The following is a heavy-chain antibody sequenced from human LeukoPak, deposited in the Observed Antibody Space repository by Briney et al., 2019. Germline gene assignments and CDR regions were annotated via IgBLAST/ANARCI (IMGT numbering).Heavy chain of an antibody. CDR1: GGIFSSYA. J-gene: IGHJ4*02. CDR3: ATCARNFYCYRFDY. D-gene: IGHD2-2*02. V-gene: IGHV1-69*13. CDR2: IIPIFGTA. Sequence: VKVSCKASGGIFSSYAISWVRQAPGQGLEWVGGIIPIFGTANYAQKFQGRVTITADESTSTAYMELSSLRSEDTAVYYCATCARNFYCYRFDYWGQGTLVTVSS.